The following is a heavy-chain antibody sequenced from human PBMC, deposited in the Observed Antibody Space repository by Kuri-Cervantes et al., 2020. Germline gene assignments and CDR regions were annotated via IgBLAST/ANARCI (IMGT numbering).Heavy chain of an antibody. D-gene: IGHD3-10*01. CDR2: ISSSSSYI. CDR3: ARDFRAITMVRGVIEWTLGY. Sequence: ETLSLTCAASGFTFSSYSMNWVRQAPGKGLEWVSSISSSSSYIYYADSVKGRFTISRDNSKNTLYLQMNSLRAEDTAVYYCARDFRAITMVRGVIEWTLGYWGQGTLVTVSS. J-gene: IGHJ4*02. CDR1: GFTFSSYS. V-gene: IGHV3-21*01.